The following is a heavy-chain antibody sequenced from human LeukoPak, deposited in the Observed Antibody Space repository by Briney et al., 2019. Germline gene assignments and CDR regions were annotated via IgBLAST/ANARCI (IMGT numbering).Heavy chain of an antibody. D-gene: IGHD5-18*01. CDR2: INTGNGNT. V-gene: IGHV1-3*04. CDR3: ARSPYDTATPLDY. Sequence: GGSLRLSCAASGFTFTSYAMHWVRQAPGQRLEWMGWINTGNGNTKYSQKFQGRVTITRDTSASTAYMELSSLRSEDTAVYYCARSPYDTATPLDYWGQGTLVTVSS. CDR1: GFTFTSYA. J-gene: IGHJ4*02.